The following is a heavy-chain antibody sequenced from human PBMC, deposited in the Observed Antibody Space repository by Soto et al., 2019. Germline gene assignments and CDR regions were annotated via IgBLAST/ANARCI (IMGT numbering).Heavy chain of an antibody. CDR3: AREVIDDATYYFDY. D-gene: IGHD3-16*02. J-gene: IGHJ4*02. CDR2: IIPILGIA. V-gene: IGHV1-69*08. CDR1: GGTFSSYT. Sequence: QVQLVQSGAEVKKPGSSVKVSCKASGGTFSSYTISWVRQAPGQGLEWMGRIIPILGIANYAQKFQGRVTITEDKSTSTAYMEVSSLRSEDTAVYYCAREVIDDATYYFDYWGQGTLVTVGS.